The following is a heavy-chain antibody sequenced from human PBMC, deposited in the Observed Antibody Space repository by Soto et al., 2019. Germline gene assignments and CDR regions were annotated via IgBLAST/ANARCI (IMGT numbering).Heavy chain of an antibody. CDR1: GGSISSGVYY. D-gene: IGHD3-22*01. J-gene: IGHJ1*01. Sequence: QVQLQESGPGLVKPSQTLSLTCTVSGGSISSGVYYWSWIRQHPGKGLEWIGYIFYSGSTYYNPSLKSRLTISVDTSKNQFSLKLSSVTAADTAVYYCDSYDSSGSRGFQHWGQGTLVTVSS. CDR2: IFYSGST. V-gene: IGHV4-31*03. CDR3: DSYDSSGSRGFQH.